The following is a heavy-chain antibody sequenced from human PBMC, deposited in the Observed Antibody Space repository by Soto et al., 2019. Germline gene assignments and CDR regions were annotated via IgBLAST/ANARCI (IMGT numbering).Heavy chain of an antibody. CDR1: GYSFTDYH. D-gene: IGHD2-8*01. V-gene: IGHV1-2*04. CDR2: INPKSGGT. Sequence: ASVKFSCNASGYSFTDYHIHWVRQAPGQWLEWLGRINPKSGGTSTAQKFQGWVTMTTDTSISTASMELTRLTSDDTAIYYCARGDSTDCSNGVCSFFYNHDMDVWGQGTTVTVSS. J-gene: IGHJ6*02. CDR3: ARGDSTDCSNGVCSFFYNHDMDV.